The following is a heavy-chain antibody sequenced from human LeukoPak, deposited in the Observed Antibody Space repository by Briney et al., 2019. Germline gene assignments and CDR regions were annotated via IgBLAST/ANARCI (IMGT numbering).Heavy chain of an antibody. CDR3: ARDQDHYDSWSGLPPRGANMDV. Sequence: ASVKVSCKASGYTFTSYGISWVRQAPGQGLEWMGWISAYNGNTNYAQKLQGRVTMTTDTSTSTAYMELRSLRSDDTAVYYCARDQDHYDSWSGLPPRGANMDVWGKGTTVTVSS. J-gene: IGHJ6*03. CDR2: ISAYNGNT. D-gene: IGHD3-3*01. CDR1: GYTFTSYG. V-gene: IGHV1-18*01.